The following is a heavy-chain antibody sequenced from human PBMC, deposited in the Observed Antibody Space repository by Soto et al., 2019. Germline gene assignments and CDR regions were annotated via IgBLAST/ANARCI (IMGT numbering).Heavy chain of an antibody. CDR3: ARDLRPHLSGYFDY. V-gene: IGHV1-69*13. J-gene: IGHJ4*02. D-gene: IGHD1-26*01. Sequence: SVKVSCKASGGTFSSYAISWVRLAPGQGLEWMGGIIPIFGTANYAQKFQGRVTITADESTSTAYMELSSLRSEDTAVYYCARDLRPHLSGYFDYWGQGTLVTVSS. CDR1: GGTFSSYA. CDR2: IIPIFGTA.